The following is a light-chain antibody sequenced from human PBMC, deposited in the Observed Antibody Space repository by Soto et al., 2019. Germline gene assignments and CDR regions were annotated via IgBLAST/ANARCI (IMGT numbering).Light chain of an antibody. CDR2: LGS. V-gene: IGKV2-28*01. CDR3: VQALQSPPWT. J-gene: IGKJ1*01. Sequence: DIVVTQSPLSLPVTPGEPAAISFRSSQSLLHSNVYNYLDWYLQKPGQSPQLLIYLGSNRASGVPDRFSGSGSGTDFTLKISRVEAEDVGVYYCVQALQSPPWTFGQGTKVDI. CDR1: QSLLHSNVYNY.